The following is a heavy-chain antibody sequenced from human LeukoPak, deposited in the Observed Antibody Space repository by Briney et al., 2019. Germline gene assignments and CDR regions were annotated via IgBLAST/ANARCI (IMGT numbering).Heavy chain of an antibody. V-gene: IGHV1-69*05. CDR3: ARDVGVWQLGYNWFDP. J-gene: IGHJ5*02. CDR2: IIPIFGTA. D-gene: IGHD6-6*01. CDR1: GGTFSSYA. Sequence: ASVTVSCTASGGTFSSYAISWVRQAPGQGLEWMGGIIPIFGTANYAQKFQGRVTITTDESTGTAYMELSSLRSEDTAVYYCARDVGVWQLGYNWFDPWGQGTLVTVSS.